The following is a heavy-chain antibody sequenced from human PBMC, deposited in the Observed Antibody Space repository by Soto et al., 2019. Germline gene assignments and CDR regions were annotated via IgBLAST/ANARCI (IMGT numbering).Heavy chain of an antibody. V-gene: IGHV3-23*01. J-gene: IGHJ5*02. D-gene: IGHD3-10*01. CDR1: GFTFSSYA. CDR3: AKDWVTMVRGVHWFDP. Sequence: PGGSLRLSCAASGFTFSSYAMSWVRQAPGKGLEWVSAISGSGGSTYYADSVKGRFTISRDNSKNTLYLQMNSLRAEDTAVYYCAKDWVTMVRGVHWFDPWGQGTLVTVSS. CDR2: ISGSGGST.